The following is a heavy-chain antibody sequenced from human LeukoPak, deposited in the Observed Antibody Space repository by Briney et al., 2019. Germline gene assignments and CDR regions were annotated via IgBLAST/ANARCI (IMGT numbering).Heavy chain of an antibody. CDR2: INHSGST. Sequence: GSLRLSCAASGFTFSSYWMSWVRQAPGKGLEWIGEINHSGSTNYNPSLKSRVTISVDTSKNQFSLKLSSVTAADTAVYYCARMSPRLRRLTVTTSKGFDYWGQGTLVTVSS. CDR3: ARMSPRLRRLTVTTSKGFDY. D-gene: IGHD4-17*01. CDR1: GFTFSSYW. V-gene: IGHV4-34*01. J-gene: IGHJ4*02.